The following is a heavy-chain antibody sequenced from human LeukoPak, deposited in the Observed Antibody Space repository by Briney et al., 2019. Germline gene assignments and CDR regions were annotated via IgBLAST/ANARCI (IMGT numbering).Heavy chain of an antibody. CDR3: AREGSAARSPYFDY. Sequence: PSETLSLTCAVYGGSFSGYYWSWIRQPPGKGLEWIGEINHSGSTNYNPSLKSRVTISVDTSKNQFSLKLNSVTAADTAVYYCAREGSAARSPYFDYWGQGTLVTVSS. D-gene: IGHD6-13*01. V-gene: IGHV4-34*01. CDR1: GGSFSGYY. J-gene: IGHJ4*02. CDR2: INHSGST.